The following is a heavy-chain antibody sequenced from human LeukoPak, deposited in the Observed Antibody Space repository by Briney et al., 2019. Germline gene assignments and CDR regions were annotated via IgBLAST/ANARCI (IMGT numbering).Heavy chain of an antibody. CDR2: ISYDGSNK. CDR3: ARDVPTGRFDY. V-gene: IGHV3-30*03. J-gene: IGHJ4*02. Sequence: GGSLRLSCAASGFTFSSYGMHWVRQAPGKGLEWVAVISYDGSNKYYADSVKGRFTISRDNSKNTLYLQMNGLRAEDTAVYYCARDVPTGRFDYWGQGSLVTVSS. CDR1: GFTFSSYG.